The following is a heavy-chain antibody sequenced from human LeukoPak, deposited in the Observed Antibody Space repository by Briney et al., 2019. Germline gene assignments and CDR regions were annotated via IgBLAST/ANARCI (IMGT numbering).Heavy chain of an antibody. Sequence: ETLSLTCTVSGGSISSYYWSWIRQPPGKGLEWVSSISGSSSYIYYADSVKGRFTISRHNAKNSLYLQMNSLRVEDTAVYYCARDDQWLPDYWGQGTLVTVSS. CDR2: ISGSSSYI. CDR1: GGSISSYY. V-gene: IGHV3-21*01. CDR3: ARDDQWLPDY. D-gene: IGHD6-19*01. J-gene: IGHJ4*02.